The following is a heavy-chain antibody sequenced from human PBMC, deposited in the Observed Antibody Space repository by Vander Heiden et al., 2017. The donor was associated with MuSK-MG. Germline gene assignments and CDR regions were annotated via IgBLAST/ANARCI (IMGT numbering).Heavy chain of an antibody. CDR3: ARGSAKGSIRGRANMDY. CDR1: GGSLSGYY. V-gene: IGHV4-34*01. Sequence: QVQLQQWGAGPLKPSETLSLTCAVYGGSLSGYYWSRIRPPPGKGLVWIGELKHRGRFNYNPALKSRVTVSIDTSKSQFSQKLGSVTAADTAVYYCARGSAKGSIRGRANMDYWGQGTLVTVSS. D-gene: IGHD3-10*01. J-gene: IGHJ4*02. CDR2: LKHRGRF.